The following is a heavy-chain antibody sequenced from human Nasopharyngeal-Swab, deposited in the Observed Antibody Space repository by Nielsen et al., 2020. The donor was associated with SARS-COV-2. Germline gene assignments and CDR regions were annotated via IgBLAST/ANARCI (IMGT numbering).Heavy chain of an antibody. CDR2: IDTDGTIT. Sequence: WIRQPPGKGLLWVSRIDTDGTITDYADSVKGRFTISRDNAKNTLYLQMNSLRAEDTAVYYCARDVGGRDNYWGQGALVTVPS. V-gene: IGHV3-74*01. J-gene: IGHJ4*02. D-gene: IGHD2-15*01. CDR3: ARDVGGRDNY.